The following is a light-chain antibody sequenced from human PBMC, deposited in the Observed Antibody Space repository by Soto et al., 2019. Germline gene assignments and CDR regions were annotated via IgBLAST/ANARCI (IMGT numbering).Light chain of an antibody. J-gene: IGKJ1*01. CDR1: QSILYSSDNKNY. CDR2: WAS. Sequence: DIVMTQSPDSLAVSLGERATINCKSSQSILYSSDNKNYLTWYQQKPGQPPKLLISWASTRESGVPDRFSGSGSGTDFTLTISSLQAADVAVYYCQQYYNIPWTFGQGTKVDIK. CDR3: QQYYNIPWT. V-gene: IGKV4-1*01.